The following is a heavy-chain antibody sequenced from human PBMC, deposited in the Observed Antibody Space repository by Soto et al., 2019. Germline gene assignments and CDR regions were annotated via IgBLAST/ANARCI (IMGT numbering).Heavy chain of an antibody. CDR3: ATARAHYYFDY. Sequence: GASVKVSCKASGGTFSSYAISWVRQAPGQGLEWMGGIIPIFGTANYAQRFQGRVTITADESTSTAYMELSSLRSEDTAVYYCATARAHYYFDYWGQGTLVTVSS. V-gene: IGHV1-69*13. CDR2: IIPIFGTA. J-gene: IGHJ4*02. CDR1: GGTFSSYA. D-gene: IGHD3-10*01.